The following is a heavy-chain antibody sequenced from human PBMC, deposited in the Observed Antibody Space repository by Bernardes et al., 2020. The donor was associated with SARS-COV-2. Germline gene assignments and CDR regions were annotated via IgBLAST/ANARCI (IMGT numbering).Heavy chain of an antibody. CDR2: IKRDGSET. Sequence: GGTLRLSCAGSGFNFSDYWMTWVRQAPGKGLEWVANIKRDGSETYYVDSVKGRFTISSDNAKNLVFLQMNSLRAEDTAVFYCARSAGMDVWGQGTMVTVSS. J-gene: IGHJ6*02. V-gene: IGHV3-7*03. CDR1: GFNFSDYW. CDR3: ARSAGMDV.